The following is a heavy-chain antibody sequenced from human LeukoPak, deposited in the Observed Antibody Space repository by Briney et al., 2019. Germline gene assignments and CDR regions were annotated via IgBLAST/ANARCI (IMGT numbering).Heavy chain of an antibody. CDR3: ARDNGVVHGVYYMDV. CDR2: IKQDGSEK. CDR1: GFTFSNYW. V-gene: IGHV3-7*01. D-gene: IGHD3-3*01. Sequence: AGGSLRLSCAASGFTFSNYWMTWVRQAPGKGLEWVADIKQDGSEKLYVKSVRGRFTISRDNSKISLFLQMNSLRAEDTAVYYCARDNGVVHGVYYMDVWGKGTTVTVS. J-gene: IGHJ6*03.